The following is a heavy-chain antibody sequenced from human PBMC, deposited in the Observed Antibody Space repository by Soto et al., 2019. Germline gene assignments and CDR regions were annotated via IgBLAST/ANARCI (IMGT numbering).Heavy chain of an antibody. J-gene: IGHJ1*01. CDR2: SYYSGST. V-gene: IGHV4-59*01. Sequence: QVQLQESGPGLVKPSETLSLTCTVSGGSISSYYWNWIRQPPGKGLEWIGYSYYSGSTNYNPSLKSRVTISVDTSNNQFSLKLSSVTAADTAVYDCARWRLWYEYWGQGTLVTVSS. CDR1: GGSISSYY. D-gene: IGHD5-18*01. CDR3: ARWRLWYEY.